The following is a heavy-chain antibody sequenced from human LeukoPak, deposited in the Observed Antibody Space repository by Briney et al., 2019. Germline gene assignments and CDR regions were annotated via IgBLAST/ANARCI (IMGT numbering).Heavy chain of an antibody. D-gene: IGHD3-3*01. CDR2: IKSKTDGGTT. J-gene: IGHJ6*03. V-gene: IGHV3-15*01. Sequence: GGSLRLSCAASGFTFSNAWMSWVRQAPGKGLEWVGRIKSKTDGGTTDYAAPVKGRFTISRDDSKNTLYLQMNSLKTEDTAVYYCTTEMYDYDFWSGYYYYYMDVWGKGTTVTVSS. CDR3: TTEMYDYDFWSGYYYYYMDV. CDR1: GFTFSNAW.